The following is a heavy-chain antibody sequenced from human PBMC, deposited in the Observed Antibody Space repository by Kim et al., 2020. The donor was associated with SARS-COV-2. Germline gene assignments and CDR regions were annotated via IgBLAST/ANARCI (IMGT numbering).Heavy chain of an antibody. Sequence: GGSLRLSCAASGFTFSSYGMHWVRQAPGKGLEWVAVIWYDGSNKYYADSVKGRFTISRDNSKNTLYLQMNSLRAEDTAVYYCARDGSAAGTWYFDLWGRGTLVTVSS. D-gene: IGHD6-13*01. CDR2: IWYDGSNK. CDR3: ARDGSAAGTWYFDL. V-gene: IGHV3-33*01. J-gene: IGHJ2*01. CDR1: GFTFSSYG.